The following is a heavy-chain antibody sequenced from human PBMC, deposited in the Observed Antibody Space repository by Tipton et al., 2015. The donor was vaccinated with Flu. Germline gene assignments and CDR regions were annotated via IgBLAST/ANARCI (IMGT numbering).Heavy chain of an antibody. D-gene: IGHD6-13*01. CDR3: ARDQTSRGSSWYLAFDI. CDR2: IYYSGST. Sequence: TLSLTCTVTGGSINSYYWSWIRQPPGKGLEWTGYIYYSGSTNYNPSLKSRVTISVDTSKNQFSLKLSSVTAADTAVYYCARDQTSRGSSWYLAFDIWGQGTMVTVSS. V-gene: IGHV4-59*01. CDR1: GGSINSYY. J-gene: IGHJ3*02.